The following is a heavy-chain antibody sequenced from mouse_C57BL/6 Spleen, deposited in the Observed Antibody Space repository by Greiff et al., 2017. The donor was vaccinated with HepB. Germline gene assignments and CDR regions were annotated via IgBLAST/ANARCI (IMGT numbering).Heavy chain of an antibody. D-gene: IGHD2-3*01. V-gene: IGHV1-50*01. CDR2: IDPSDSYT. Sequence: VQLQQPGAELVKPGASVKLSCKASGYTFTSYWMQWVKQRPGQGLEWIGEIDPSDSYTNYNQKFKGKATLTVDTSSSTAYMQLSSLTSEDSAVYYCAREGDGYSYAMDYWGQGTSVTVSS. CDR3: AREGDGYSYAMDY. CDR1: GYTFTSYW. J-gene: IGHJ4*01.